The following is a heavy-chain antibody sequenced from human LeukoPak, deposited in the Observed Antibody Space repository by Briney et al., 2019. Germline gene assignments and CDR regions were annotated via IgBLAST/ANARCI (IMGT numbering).Heavy chain of an antibody. CDR2: ISSSTIYL. Sequence: GSLRLSCAASGFPFSSYSMNWVRQAPGKGLEWVSSISSSTIYLYYADSVKGRFTISRDNAKNSLYLQMNSLRAEDTAVYYCARDSSSWYSNWFDPWGQGTLVTVSS. V-gene: IGHV3-21*01. CDR1: GFPFSSYS. CDR3: ARDSSSWYSNWFDP. D-gene: IGHD6-13*01. J-gene: IGHJ5*02.